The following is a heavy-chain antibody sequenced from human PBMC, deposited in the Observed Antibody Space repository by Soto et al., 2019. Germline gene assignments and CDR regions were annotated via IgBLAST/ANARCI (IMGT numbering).Heavy chain of an antibody. V-gene: IGHV1-69*14. Sequence: QVQLVQSGAEVKKPGSSVKVSCKASGGTFSRYAISWVLQAPGQGLAGMGWVIPIFGTANYAQKFQGRVTITAAKTTSTAYMDLSSLRSEDTAVYYCARQGAALRDYYYGMDVWGQGTKVSVSS. D-gene: IGHD6-25*01. CDR1: GGTFSRYA. CDR2: VIPIFGTA. CDR3: ARQGAALRDYYYGMDV. J-gene: IGHJ6*02.